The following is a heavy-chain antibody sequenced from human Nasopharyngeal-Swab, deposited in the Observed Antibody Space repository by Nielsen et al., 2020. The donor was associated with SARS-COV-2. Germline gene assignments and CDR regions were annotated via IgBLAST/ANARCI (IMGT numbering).Heavy chain of an antibody. CDR3: ARDAPAHYGAFY. V-gene: IGHV3-30*03. D-gene: IGHD4-17*01. CDR2: ISYDGSNE. J-gene: IGHJ4*02. Sequence: WIRQPPGKGLEWVAVISYDGSNEYYGDSVKGRFSISRDSSKNTLYLQMDSLRGEDTAVYYCARDAPAHYGAFYWGRGTLVTVSS.